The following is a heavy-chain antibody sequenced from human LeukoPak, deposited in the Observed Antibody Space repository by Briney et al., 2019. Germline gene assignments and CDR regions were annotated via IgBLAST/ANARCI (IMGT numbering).Heavy chain of an antibody. J-gene: IGHJ5*02. CDR3: AKDKVRYYTSRWSDLVDT. Sequence: PGGSLRLSCAASGFTFSDYGMNWVRQTPGKGLEWLAFIQNDGSNTFYADSVKGRFTISRDNSKNTLYLQMTSLRVDDTSIYFCAKDKVRYYTSRWSDLVDTWGQGTLVTVSS. CDR1: GFTFSDYG. V-gene: IGHV3-30*02. D-gene: IGHD6-13*01. CDR2: IQNDGSNT.